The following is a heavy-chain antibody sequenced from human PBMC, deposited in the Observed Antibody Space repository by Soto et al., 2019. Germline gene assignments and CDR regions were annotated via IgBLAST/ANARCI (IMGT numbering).Heavy chain of an antibody. J-gene: IGHJ6*02. D-gene: IGHD3-10*01. Sequence: SETLSLTCAVYGGSFSGYYWSWIRQPPGKGLEWIGEINHSGSTNYNPSLKSRVTISVDTSKNQFSLKLSSVTAADTAVYYCARGSYYGSGSYYKKNYYYYGMDVWGQGTTVT. CDR2: INHSGST. V-gene: IGHV4-34*01. CDR1: GGSFSGYY. CDR3: ARGSYYGSGSYYKKNYYYYGMDV.